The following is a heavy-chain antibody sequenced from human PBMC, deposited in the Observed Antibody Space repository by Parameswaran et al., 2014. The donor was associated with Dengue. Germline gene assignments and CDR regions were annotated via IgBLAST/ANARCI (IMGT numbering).Heavy chain of an antibody. CDR2: IYYSGSA. V-gene: IGHV4-39*01. CDR3: ARTYYDFWSGKHRAGMDV. J-gene: IGHJ6*02. D-gene: IGHD3-3*01. Sequence: VRQAPGKGLEWIGSIYYSGSAYYNPSLKSRVTISVDTSKNQFSLKLSSVTAADTAVYYCARTYYDFWSGKHRAGMDVWGQGTTVTVSS.